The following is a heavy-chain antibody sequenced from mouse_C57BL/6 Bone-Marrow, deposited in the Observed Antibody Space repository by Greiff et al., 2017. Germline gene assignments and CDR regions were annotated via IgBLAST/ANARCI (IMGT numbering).Heavy chain of an antibody. CDR2: ILPGSGST. J-gene: IGHJ3*01. Sequence: VKLVESGAELMKPGASVKLSCKATGYTFTGYWIEWVKQRPGHGLEWIGEILPGSGSTNYNEKFKGKATFTADTSSKTAYMQLSSLTTEDSANYCCARGWFGWFAYWGQGTLVTVSA. CDR1: GYTFTGYW. V-gene: IGHV1-9*01. D-gene: IGHD1-1*02. CDR3: ARGWFGWFAY.